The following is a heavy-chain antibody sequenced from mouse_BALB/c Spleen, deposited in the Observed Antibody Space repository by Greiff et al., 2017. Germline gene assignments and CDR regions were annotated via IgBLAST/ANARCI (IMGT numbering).Heavy chain of an antibody. CDR3: ARRYDYEFAY. CDR1: GFTFSSYG. V-gene: IGHV5-6*01. CDR2: ISSGGSYT. J-gene: IGHJ3*01. D-gene: IGHD2-4*01. Sequence: EVQVVESGGDLVKPGGSLKLSCAASGFTFSSYGMSWVRQTPDKRLEWVATISSGGSYTYYPDSVKGRFTISRDNAKNTLYLQMSSLKSEDTAMYYCARRYDYEFAYWGQGTLVTVSA.